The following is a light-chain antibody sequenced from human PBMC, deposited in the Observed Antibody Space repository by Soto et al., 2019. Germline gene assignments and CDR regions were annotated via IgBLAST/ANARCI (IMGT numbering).Light chain of an antibody. CDR1: QSISSG. CDR3: QHYKEAST. J-gene: IGKJ1*01. V-gene: IGKV1-5*03. Sequence: DIQMTQSPATLSASVGERVTITCRASQSISSGLAWYQQKPGKAPKLLIYEWSISEIEVPPRFSGSGFGTEFTLTISSLQPDDFATYYCQHYKEASTFGQGTRLEIK. CDR2: EWS.